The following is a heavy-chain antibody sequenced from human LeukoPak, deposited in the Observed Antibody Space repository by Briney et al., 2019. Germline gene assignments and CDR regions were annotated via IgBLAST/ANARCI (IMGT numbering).Heavy chain of an antibody. CDR1: GCGFTSYW. V-gene: IGHV5-51*01. Sequence: GAALQTSSYGSGCGFTSYWIGWVRPMPGKGREWMGSIYPGDSDTRYSPSFQGQVTISADKSINPASLQWSRLKAPDTALYYCARPYAYSSSSGQPPRDYFDYCGQGTLVTVSS. D-gene: IGHD6-6*01. J-gene: IGHJ4*02. CDR2: IYPGDSDT. CDR3: ARPYAYSSSSGQPPRDYFDY.